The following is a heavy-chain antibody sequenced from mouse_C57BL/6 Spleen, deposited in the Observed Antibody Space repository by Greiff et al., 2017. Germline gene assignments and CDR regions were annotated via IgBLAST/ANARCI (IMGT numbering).Heavy chain of an antibody. D-gene: IGHD2-4*01. CDR1: GYTFTSYW. CDR3: TREEYDYDFAY. V-gene: IGHV1-5*01. Sequence: VQLKESGTVLARPGASVKMSCKTSGYTFTSYWMHWVKQRPGQGLEWIGAIYPGNSDTSYNQKFKGKAKLTAGTSASTAYMELSSLTNEDSAVYYCTREEYDYDFAYWGQGTLVTVSA. CDR2: IYPGNSDT. J-gene: IGHJ3*01.